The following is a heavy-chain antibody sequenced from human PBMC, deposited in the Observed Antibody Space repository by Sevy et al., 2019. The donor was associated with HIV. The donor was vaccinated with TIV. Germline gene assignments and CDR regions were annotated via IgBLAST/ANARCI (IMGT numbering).Heavy chain of an antibody. D-gene: IGHD1-1*01. J-gene: IGHJ4*02. V-gene: IGHV3-72*01. Sequence: GGSLRLSCVASGFTFTDHYMDWVRQAPGKGLEWIGRSRNRVNSYSTEYAASVKGRFTISRDASVSSLYVQMNSLKTEDTAVYYCIRGLNGNDEPNGDYWGQGTLVTVSS. CDR2: SRNRVNSYST. CDR1: GFTFTDHY. CDR3: IRGLNGNDEPNGDY.